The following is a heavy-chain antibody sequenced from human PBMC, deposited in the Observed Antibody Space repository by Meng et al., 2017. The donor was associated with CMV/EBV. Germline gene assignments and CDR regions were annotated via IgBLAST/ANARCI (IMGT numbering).Heavy chain of an antibody. J-gene: IGHJ4*02. CDR3: ARPTVVGGRPRTFDY. CDR2: MYPRDSDI. Sequence: GESLKISCKGSGYSFTSYWIGWVRQTPEKRLELMGIMYPRDSDIRYSPSFQGQVTISADKSISTAYLQWSTLKASDTAIYYCARPTVVGGRPRTFDYWGQGTLVTVSS. CDR1: GYSFTSYW. D-gene: IGHD3-16*01. V-gene: IGHV5-51*01.